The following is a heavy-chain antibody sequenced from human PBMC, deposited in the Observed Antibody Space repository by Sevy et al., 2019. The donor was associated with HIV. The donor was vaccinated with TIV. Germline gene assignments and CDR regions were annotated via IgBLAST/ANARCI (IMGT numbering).Heavy chain of an antibody. CDR1: GFTVSNNY. Sequence: GSLRLSCAVSGFTVSNNYMSWVRQAPGRGLEWVSLLYSSGGTFYADSVKGRFMISRYNSKNTLYLQMNSLRVEDTAVYYCARPLSSGWSGWGQGTLVTVSS. V-gene: IGHV3-53*01. CDR2: LYSSGGT. CDR3: ARPLSSGWSG. J-gene: IGHJ4*02. D-gene: IGHD6-19*01.